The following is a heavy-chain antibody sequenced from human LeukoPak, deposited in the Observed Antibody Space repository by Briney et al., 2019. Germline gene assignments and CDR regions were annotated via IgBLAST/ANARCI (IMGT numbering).Heavy chain of an antibody. J-gene: IGHJ4*02. CDR2: ISSKSYYT. CDR3: ARDGAGWSRDY. V-gene: IGHV3-21*01. CDR1: GFTFSTCS. Sequence: GGSLRLSCAASGFTFSTCSMNWVRQAPGKGLEWVSSISSKSYYTYYADSVKGRFTISRDNAGNSLFLQMNSLRAEDTAVYYCARDGAGWSRDYWGQGTLVTVSS. D-gene: IGHD6-19*01.